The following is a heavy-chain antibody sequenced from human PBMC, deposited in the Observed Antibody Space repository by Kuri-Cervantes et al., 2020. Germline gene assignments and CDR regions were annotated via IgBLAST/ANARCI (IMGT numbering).Heavy chain of an antibody. V-gene: IGHV3-30-3*01. Sequence: GGSLRLSCAASGFTFSSYAMHWVRQAPGKGLEWVAVISYDGSNKYYADSVKGRFTISRDNSKNTLYLQMNSLRAEDTAVYYCARDVLGTYYDILTGYGSDYMDVWGKGTTVTVSS. CDR1: GFTFSSYA. J-gene: IGHJ6*03. CDR3: ARDVLGTYYDILTGYGSDYMDV. D-gene: IGHD3-9*01. CDR2: ISYDGSNK.